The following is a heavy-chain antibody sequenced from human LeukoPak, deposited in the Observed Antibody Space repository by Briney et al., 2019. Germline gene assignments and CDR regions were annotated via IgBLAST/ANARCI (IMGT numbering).Heavy chain of an antibody. CDR2: VSSSSSYI. Sequence: GGSLRLSCAASGFTFSSYSMNWVRQAPGKGLEWVSSVSSSSSYIYYADSVKGRFTISRDNAKNSLYLQMNSLRAEDTAVYYCARDSHASSWYQDYWGQGTLVTVSS. V-gene: IGHV3-21*01. CDR3: ARDSHASSWYQDY. CDR1: GFTFSSYS. J-gene: IGHJ4*02. D-gene: IGHD6-13*01.